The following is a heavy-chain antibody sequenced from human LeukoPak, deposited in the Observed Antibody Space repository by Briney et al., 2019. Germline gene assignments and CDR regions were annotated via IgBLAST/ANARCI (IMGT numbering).Heavy chain of an antibody. D-gene: IGHD5-12*01. CDR2: IYYSGST. Sequence: SETLSLTCTVFGGSISSYYWNWIRQPPGKGLEWIGYIYYSGSTNYNPSLKSRVTISVDTSKNLFSLKLSSVTAADTAVYYCAREAGGGGIRGYSGAYYYYMDVWGKGTTVTISS. V-gene: IGHV4-59*01. CDR1: GGSISSYY. CDR3: AREAGGGGIRGYSGAYYYYMDV. J-gene: IGHJ6*03.